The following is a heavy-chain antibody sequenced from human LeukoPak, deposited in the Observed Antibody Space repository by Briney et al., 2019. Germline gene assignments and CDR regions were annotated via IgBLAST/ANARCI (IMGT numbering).Heavy chain of an antibody. CDR2: IYHGGST. D-gene: IGHD3-3*01. CDR3: ARGFLDWLNEGNWFDP. V-gene: IGHV4-38-2*01. CDR1: GYSISSGYY. J-gene: IGHJ5*02. Sequence: SETLSLTCAVSGYSISSGYYWGWIRQPPGKGLEWIGSIYHGGSTYYNPSLKSRVTISVDTSKNQFSLRLSSVTAADTAVYYCARGFLDWLNEGNWFDPWGQGTLVTVSS.